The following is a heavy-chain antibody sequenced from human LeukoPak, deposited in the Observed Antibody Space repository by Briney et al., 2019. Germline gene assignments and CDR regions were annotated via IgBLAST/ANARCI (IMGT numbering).Heavy chain of an antibody. CDR1: GVTVTRNY. CDR2: IYSGGAT. J-gene: IGHJ4*02. CDR3: ARGGWEISY. Sequence: PGGSLRLSCAASGVTVTRNYMSWVRQAPGKGLEWVSLIYSGGATYYADSVKGRFTISTDNSKNTLYLQMNSLRAEDTAVYYCARGGWEISYWGQGTLVTVSS. D-gene: IGHD1-26*01. V-gene: IGHV3-66*01.